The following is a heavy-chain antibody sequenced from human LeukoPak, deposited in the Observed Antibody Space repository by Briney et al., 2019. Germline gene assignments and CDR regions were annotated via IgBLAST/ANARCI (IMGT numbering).Heavy chain of an antibody. CDR2: IKQDGSEK. CDR1: GFTFSSYW. Sequence: QPGGSLRLSCAASGFTFSSYWMSWVRQAPGKGLEWVANIKQDGSEKYYVDSVKGRFTISRDNAKNSLYLQMNSLRAEDTAVYYCARDKRRGTQGAFDIWGQGTMVTVSS. D-gene: IGHD3-10*01. V-gene: IGHV3-7*01. CDR3: ARDKRRGTQGAFDI. J-gene: IGHJ3*02.